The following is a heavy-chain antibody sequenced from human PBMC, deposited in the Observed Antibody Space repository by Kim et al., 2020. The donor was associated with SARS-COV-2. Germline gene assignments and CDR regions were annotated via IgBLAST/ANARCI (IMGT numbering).Heavy chain of an antibody. Sequence: ASVKVSCKASGYTFTSYGISWVRQAPGQGLEWMGWISAYNGNTNYAQKLQGRVTMTTDTSTSTAYMELRSLRSDDTAVYYCARAVWPVAYSSSWYDYFDYWGQGTLVTVSS. CDR2: ISAYNGNT. CDR3: ARAVWPVAYSSSWYDYFDY. V-gene: IGHV1-18*01. CDR1: GYTFTSYG. J-gene: IGHJ4*02. D-gene: IGHD6-13*01.